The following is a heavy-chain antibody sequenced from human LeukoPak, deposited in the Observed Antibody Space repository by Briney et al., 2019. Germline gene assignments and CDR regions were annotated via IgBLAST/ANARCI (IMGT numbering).Heavy chain of an antibody. CDR2: IRSKAYGGTT. CDR1: GFTFGDYA. CDR3: TREGDTAMVRRYFDY. Sequence: PGRSLRLSCTASGFTFGDYAMRWVRQAPGKGLEWVGFIRSKAYGGTTEYAASVKGRFTTSRDDSKSIAYLQMNSLKTEDTAVYYCTREGDTAMVRRYFDYWGQGTLVTVSS. D-gene: IGHD5-18*01. J-gene: IGHJ4*02. V-gene: IGHV3-49*04.